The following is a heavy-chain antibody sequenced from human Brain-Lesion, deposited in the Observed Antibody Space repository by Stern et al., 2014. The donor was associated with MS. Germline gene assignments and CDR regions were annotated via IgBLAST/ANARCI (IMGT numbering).Heavy chain of an antibody. V-gene: IGHV4-39*02. CDR1: GGSVSSNRYY. Sequence: QLQLQESGPGLVKPSETLSLTCSISGGSVSSNRYYWGWIRQPPGKGLEWIGIIYYSGATFYNPSLKSRVSISMDPPKTRFPLTLGSVTAADTAVYYCGRAGLDDTFDVWGQGTMVTVSS. CDR2: IYYSGAT. CDR3: GRAGLDDTFDV. J-gene: IGHJ3*01. D-gene: IGHD3/OR15-3a*01.